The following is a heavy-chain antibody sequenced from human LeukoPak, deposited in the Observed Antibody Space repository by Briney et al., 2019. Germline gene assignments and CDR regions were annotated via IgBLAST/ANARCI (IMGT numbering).Heavy chain of an antibody. Sequence: SVKVSCKASGGTFSSYAISWVRQAPGQGLEWMGGIIPIFGTANYEQKFQGRVTIAADESTSTGYMELSSLRSEDTAVYYCARLPHHYDFWSGYSYYFDYWGQGTLVTVSS. D-gene: IGHD3-3*01. CDR1: GGTFSSYA. CDR3: ARLPHHYDFWSGYSYYFDY. CDR2: IIPIFGTA. J-gene: IGHJ4*02. V-gene: IGHV1-69*13.